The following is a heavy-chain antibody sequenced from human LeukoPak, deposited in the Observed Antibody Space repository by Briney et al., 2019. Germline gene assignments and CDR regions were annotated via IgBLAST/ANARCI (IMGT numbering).Heavy chain of an antibody. CDR2: INPSGGST. CDR1: GYTFTSYY. CDR3: ARVAGANRYYYYMDV. J-gene: IGHJ6*03. Sequence: ASVKVSCKASGYTFTSYYMHWVRQAPGQGLEWMGIINPSGGSTSYAQKFQGRVTMTRDMSMSTVYMELSSLRSEDTAVYYCARVAGANRYYYYMDVWGKGTTVTVSS. D-gene: IGHD6-19*01. V-gene: IGHV1-46*01.